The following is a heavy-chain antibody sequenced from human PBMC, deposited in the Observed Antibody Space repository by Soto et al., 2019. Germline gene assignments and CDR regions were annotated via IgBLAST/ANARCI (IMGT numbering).Heavy chain of an antibody. V-gene: IGHV4-39*01. CDR2: IYYFGST. D-gene: IGHD5-12*01. J-gene: IGHJ4*02. CDR3: SRVRYGGYSPFDS. Sequence: SETLSLTCTVSGYSINSPTHYWGWIRQPPGKGLEWIGSIYYFGSTYYHPSLKSRVTISLDTSNNQFSLDLSSVTAADTAIYYCSRVRYGGYSPFDSWGQGTLVTVSS. CDR1: GYSINSPTHY.